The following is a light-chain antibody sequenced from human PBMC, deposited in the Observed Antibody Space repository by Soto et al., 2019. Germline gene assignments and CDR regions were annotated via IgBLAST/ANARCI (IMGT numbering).Light chain of an antibody. CDR2: TNS. V-gene: IGLV1-44*01. CDR3: ATWDDSLNGYV. J-gene: IGLJ1*01. Sequence: QSVLTQVPSASGTPGQRIIISCSGSGSNIGSNSVTWYQQLPRTAPKLLIYTNSQRPSGVPDRFSGSKSGTSASLAISGLQSGDEADYYCATWDDSLNGYVFGTGTKLTVL. CDR1: GSNIGSNS.